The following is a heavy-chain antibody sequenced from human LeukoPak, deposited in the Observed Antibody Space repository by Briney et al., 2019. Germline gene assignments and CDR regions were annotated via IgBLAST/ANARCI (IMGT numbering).Heavy chain of an antibody. V-gene: IGHV4-34*01. CDR2: INHSGST. J-gene: IGHJ4*02. D-gene: IGHD5-24*01. CDR1: GGSFSGYY. Sequence: SETLSLTCAVYGGSFSGYYWSWIRQPPGEGLEWIGEINHSGSTNHNPSLKSRVTISVDTSKNQFSLKLSSVTAADTAVYYCARVRWLQPIFDYWGQGTLVTVSS. CDR3: ARVRWLQPIFDY.